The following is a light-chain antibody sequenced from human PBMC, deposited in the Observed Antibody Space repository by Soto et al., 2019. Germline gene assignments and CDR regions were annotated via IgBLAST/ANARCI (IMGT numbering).Light chain of an antibody. Sequence: EIVMTQSPATLSVSPGEGATLSCRASHGIGTALAGYQQEPGQTPRLLMYGASIRATGVPARFSGSASGTEFPLTITSLHSEDFSVYYCQHYSDWPLTFGGGTKVESK. CDR3: QHYSDWPLT. J-gene: IGKJ4*01. CDR1: HGIGTA. V-gene: IGKV3-15*01. CDR2: GAS.